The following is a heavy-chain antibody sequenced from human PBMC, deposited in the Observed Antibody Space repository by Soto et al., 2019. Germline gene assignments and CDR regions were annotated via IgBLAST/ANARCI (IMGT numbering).Heavy chain of an antibody. V-gene: IGHV1-8*01. Sequence: QVQLVQSGAEVKKPGASVKVSCKASGNTFTSYDINWVRQATGQGLEWMGWMNPNSGNTGYAQKFLGRVTMTMNTSISIAYMELRSLRSEDTAVYYCVREYCSGGSCQYYFDYWGQGTLVTASS. J-gene: IGHJ4*02. CDR2: MNPNSGNT. CDR1: GNTFTSYD. CDR3: VREYCSGGSCQYYFDY. D-gene: IGHD2-15*01.